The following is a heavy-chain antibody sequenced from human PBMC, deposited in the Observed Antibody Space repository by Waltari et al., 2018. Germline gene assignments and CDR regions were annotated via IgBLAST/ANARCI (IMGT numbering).Heavy chain of an antibody. D-gene: IGHD2-2*01. CDR1: GGSISSYY. V-gene: IGHV4-59*01. Sequence: QVQLQESGPGLVKPSETLSLTCTVSGGSISSYYWSWIRQPPGKGLEWIGYIYYSGSTNYNPSLKSRVTISVDTSKNQFSLKLSSVTAADTAVYYCARVRCSSTSCSIDYWGQGTLVTVSS. CDR2: IYYSGST. J-gene: IGHJ4*02. CDR3: ARVRCSSTSCSIDY.